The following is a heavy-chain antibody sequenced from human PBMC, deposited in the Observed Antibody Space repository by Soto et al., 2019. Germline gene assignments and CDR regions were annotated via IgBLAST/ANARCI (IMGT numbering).Heavy chain of an antibody. V-gene: IGHV4-59*01. D-gene: IGHD2-15*01. J-gene: IGHJ6*03. CDR1: GGSISSYY. CDR3: ARDGAVRSYCSGGSGCSNYYYYMDV. CDR2: IYYSGST. Sequence: SETLSLTCTVSGGSISSYYWSWIRQPPGKGLEWIGYIYYSGSTNYNPSLKSRVTISVDTSKNQFSLKLSSVTAADTAVYYCARDGAVRSYCSGGSGCSNYYYYMDVWGKGTTVTVSS.